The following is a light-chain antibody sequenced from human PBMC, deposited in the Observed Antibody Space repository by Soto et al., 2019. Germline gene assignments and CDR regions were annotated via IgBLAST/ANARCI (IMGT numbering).Light chain of an antibody. J-gene: IGKJ2*01. Sequence: DIQMTQSPSSLSASVGDRVTITCRASQSISSYLNWYQQKPGKAPKLLIYAASSLQSGVPSRFSGSGSGTDFTLTISRLKPADFATYYCQQSYSTPQYTFGQGTKLEIK. CDR1: QSISSY. CDR3: QQSYSTPQYT. CDR2: AAS. V-gene: IGKV1-39*01.